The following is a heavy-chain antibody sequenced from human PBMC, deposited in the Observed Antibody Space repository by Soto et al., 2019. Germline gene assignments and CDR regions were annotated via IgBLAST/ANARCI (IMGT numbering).Heavy chain of an antibody. CDR1: VFTFSDYY. D-gene: IGHD3-16*01. CDR3: ARGGGYGGQYYYGMDV. J-gene: IGHJ6*02. Sequence: GWSLRLSCSPSVFTFSDYYMSWIRQAPGKGLEWVSYITSSGRTIFYADSVKGRFTISRDNAKNSLYLQMNSLRAEDTAVYYCARGGGYGGQYYYGMDVWGQGTTVTVSS. V-gene: IGHV3-11*01. CDR2: ITSSGRTI.